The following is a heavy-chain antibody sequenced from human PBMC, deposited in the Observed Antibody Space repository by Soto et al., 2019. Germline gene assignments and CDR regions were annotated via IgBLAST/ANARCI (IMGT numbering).Heavy chain of an antibody. J-gene: IGHJ5*02. D-gene: IGHD6-13*01. Sequence: PSQTLSLTCAISGDSVSSNSASWNLIRQSPSRGLEWLGRTYYRSKWYNDYAVSVKSRITINPDTSKNQFSLQLNSVTPEDTAVYYCAREKGSSSWYVRWFDPWGQGTLVTVSS. CDR3: AREKGSSSWYVRWFDP. CDR2: TYYRSKWYN. CDR1: GDSVSSNSAS. V-gene: IGHV6-1*01.